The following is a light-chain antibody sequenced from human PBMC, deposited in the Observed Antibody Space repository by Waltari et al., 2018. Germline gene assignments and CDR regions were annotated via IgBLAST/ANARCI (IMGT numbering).Light chain of an antibody. CDR1: QSVLYSSNNKNY. J-gene: IGKJ1*01. CDR2: WAS. CDR3: QQYYSTPWT. Sequence: DIVMTQSPDSLAVSLGERATINCKSSQSVLYSSNNKNYLSWYQQKSGQPPKLLIYWASTRESGVPDRCSGSGSGTDFTLTISSLQAEDVAVYYCQQYYSTPWTFGQGTKV. V-gene: IGKV4-1*01.